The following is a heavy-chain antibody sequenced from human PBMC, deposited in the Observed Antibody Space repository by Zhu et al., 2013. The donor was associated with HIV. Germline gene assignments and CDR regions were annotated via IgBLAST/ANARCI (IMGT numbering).Heavy chain of an antibody. V-gene: IGHV1-18*01. Sequence: QVHLVQSGAEVKRPGASVKVSCKASGYNFSTYGISWVRQAPGEGLMWMGWISAYNGNTNYAQKFQGRVTLTTDTSTSTVSLEVRSLRSDDTAVYFCARERRTYGSLDWRGQGTLVTVSS. CDR3: ARERRTYGSLDW. CDR2: ISAYNGNT. D-gene: IGHD3-9*01. CDR1: GYNFSTYG. J-gene: IGHJ4*02.